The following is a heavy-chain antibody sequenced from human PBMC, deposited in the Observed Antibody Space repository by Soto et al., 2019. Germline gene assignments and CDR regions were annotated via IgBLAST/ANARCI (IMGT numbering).Heavy chain of an antibody. D-gene: IGHD2-2*01. CDR2: IIPIFGTA. V-gene: IGHV1-69*13. J-gene: IGHJ6*02. CDR3: ARDGGIVLVLAAHDYYYYGMDV. Sequence: SVKVSCKASGGTFSSYAISWVRQAPGQGLEWMGGIIPIFGTANYAQKFQGRVTITADESTSTAYMELSSLRSEDTAVYYCARDGGIVLVLAAHDYYYYGMDVWGQGTTVTVSS. CDR1: GGTFSSYA.